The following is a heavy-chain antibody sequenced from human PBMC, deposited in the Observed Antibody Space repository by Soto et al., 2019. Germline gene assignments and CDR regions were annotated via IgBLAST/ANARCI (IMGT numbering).Heavy chain of an antibody. CDR2: INHSGST. D-gene: IGHD3-10*01. CDR3: ERGRDYYGSGSYQKDWFDT. V-gene: IGHV4-34*01. J-gene: IGHJ5*02. Sequence: SETLSLTCAVYGGSFSGYYWSWIRQPPGKGLEWIGEINHSGSTNYNPSLKSRVTISVDTSKNQFSLKLSSVTAADTAVYYCERGRDYYGSGSYQKDWFDTWGQGTLVTVSS. CDR1: GGSFSGYY.